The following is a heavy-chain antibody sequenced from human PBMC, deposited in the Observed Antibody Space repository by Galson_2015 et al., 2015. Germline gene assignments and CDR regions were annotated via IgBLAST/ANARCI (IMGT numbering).Heavy chain of an antibody. CDR1: GFTFSFYS. CDR2: LSSSSSYI. CDR3: ARESYGAEFDS. V-gene: IGHV3-21*01. J-gene: IGHJ4*02. D-gene: IGHD4-17*01. Sequence: SLRLSCAASGFTFSFYSMIWVRQAPGKGLEWVSSLSSSSSYICYADSVKGRFTISRDNAKNSLYLQINSLRAEDTALYYCARESYGAEFDSWGQGTLVTVSS.